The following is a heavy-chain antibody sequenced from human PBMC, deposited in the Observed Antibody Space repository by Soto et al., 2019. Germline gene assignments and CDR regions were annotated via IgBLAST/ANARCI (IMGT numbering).Heavy chain of an antibody. Sequence: QVQLVESGGGVVQPGRSLRLSCAASGFTFSSYAMHWVRQAPGKGLEWVAVISYDGNNKYYADSVKGRFTISRDNPKNTLYLQMNSVRAEDTAVYSCARAGCDGGSCYTLVGLRYGMDVWGQGTTVTVSS. D-gene: IGHD2-15*01. V-gene: IGHV3-30-3*01. CDR2: ISYDGNNK. CDR1: GFTFSSYA. CDR3: ARAGCDGGSCYTLVGLRYGMDV. J-gene: IGHJ6*02.